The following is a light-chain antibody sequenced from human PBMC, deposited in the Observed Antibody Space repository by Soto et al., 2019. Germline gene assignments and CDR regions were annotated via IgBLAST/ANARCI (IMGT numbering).Light chain of an antibody. Sequence: QSVLTQPPSVSGAPGQRVTISCTGSSSNIGAGYGVHWYQLLSGTAPKLLISLNSNRPSGVPDRFSGSKSGTSASLAITGLQAEDEADYYCQSYDSSLSSLVFGGGTKLTVL. CDR1: SSNIGAGYG. CDR3: QSYDSSLSSLV. J-gene: IGLJ2*01. CDR2: LNS. V-gene: IGLV1-40*01.